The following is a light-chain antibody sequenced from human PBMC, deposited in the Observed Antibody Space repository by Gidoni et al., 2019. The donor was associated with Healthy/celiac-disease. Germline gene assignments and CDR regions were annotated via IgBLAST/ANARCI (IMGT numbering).Light chain of an antibody. V-gene: IGKV1D-8*04. CDR1: QSISSY. J-gene: IGKJ1*01. Sequence: VIWMTQSPSLLSASTGDRVIISCRMSQSISSYLAWYQQKPGKTPELLIYAASALQSGVPSRFSGSGSGTDFTLTISCLQSEDFATDYCQQYYSFPQTFGQGTKVEIK. CDR2: AAS. CDR3: QQYYSFPQT.